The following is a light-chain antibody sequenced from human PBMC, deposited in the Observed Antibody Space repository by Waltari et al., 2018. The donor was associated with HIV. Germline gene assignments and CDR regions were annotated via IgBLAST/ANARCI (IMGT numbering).Light chain of an antibody. J-gene: IGLJ2*01. V-gene: IGLV2-14*01. Sequence: QSALTQPASVSGSPGQSITISCTGPTFDASDSKYVSWFQHHPGKAPKVIIYEVTNRPSGVSSRFSGSKSGNGASLTISGLQAEDEASYFCLSYISSASPVFGGGTKLTVL. CDR2: EVT. CDR3: LSYISSASPV. CDR1: TFDASDSKY.